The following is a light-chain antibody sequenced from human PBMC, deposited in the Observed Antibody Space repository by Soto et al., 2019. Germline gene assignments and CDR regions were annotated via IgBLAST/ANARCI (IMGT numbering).Light chain of an antibody. J-gene: IGLJ1*01. Sequence: QSALTQPASVSGSPGQSITISCTGTSSDVGSYNFVSWYQHHPGKVPKLIIFDVNNRPSGISNRFSGSKSDNTASLTISGLHAEDEADYYCTSYRNSGTYILGTGTKLTVL. V-gene: IGLV2-14*03. CDR1: SSDVGSYNF. CDR2: DVN. CDR3: TSYRNSGTYI.